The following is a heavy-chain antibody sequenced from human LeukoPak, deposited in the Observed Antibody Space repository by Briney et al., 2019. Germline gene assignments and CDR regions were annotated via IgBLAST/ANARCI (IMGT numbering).Heavy chain of an antibody. CDR3: ARVDGGHDSSFDY. V-gene: IGHV4-59*01. J-gene: IGHJ4*02. D-gene: IGHD3-22*01. CDR1: GGSISSYY. CDR2: IYYSGST. Sequence: PSETLSLTCTVSGGSISSYYWSWIRQPPGKGLEWIGYIYYSGSTNYNPSLKSRVTISVDTSKNQFSLKLSSVTAADTAMYYCARVDGGHDSSFDYWGQGTLVTVSS.